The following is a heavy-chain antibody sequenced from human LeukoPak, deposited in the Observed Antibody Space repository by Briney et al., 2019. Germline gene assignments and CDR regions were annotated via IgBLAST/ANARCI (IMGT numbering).Heavy chain of an antibody. J-gene: IGHJ5*02. CDR2: INPNSGGT. V-gene: IGHV1-2*02. CDR1: GYTFTGYY. D-gene: IGHD3-10*01. CDR3: ARDRWFGDHTPGWFDP. Sequence: GASVKGSCKASGYTFTGYYMHWVRQAPGQGLEWMGWINPNSGGTNYAQKFQGRVTMTRDTSISTAYMELSRLRSDDTAVYYCARDRWFGDHTPGWFDPWGQGTLVTVSS.